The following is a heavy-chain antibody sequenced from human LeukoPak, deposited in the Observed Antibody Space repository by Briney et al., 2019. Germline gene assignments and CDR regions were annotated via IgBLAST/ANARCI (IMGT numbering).Heavy chain of an antibody. J-gene: IGHJ6*02. CDR2: ISGSGGTT. V-gene: IGHV3-23*01. Sequence: GGSLTLSCAASGFTFTSFVISCVPQAPGKGLEWVSGISGSGGTTNYADSVQGRFNISKDNSKNTLYLHMNSRRAEDTAIYFCARGRLYGMDVWGQGTTVTVSS. CDR1: GFTFTSFV. CDR3: ARGRLYGMDV.